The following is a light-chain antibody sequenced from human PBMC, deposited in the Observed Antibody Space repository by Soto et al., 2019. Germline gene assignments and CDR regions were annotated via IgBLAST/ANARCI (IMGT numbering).Light chain of an antibody. Sequence: DIQMTQSPSTLSASVGDRVTITCRASQSISSWLAWYQQKPGKAPKLLIYKASSLESGVPSRFSSSGSGTEFTLTISSLQPDDFATYYCQHYNRYSRTFGQGTKV. V-gene: IGKV1-5*03. J-gene: IGKJ1*01. CDR1: QSISSW. CDR3: QHYNRYSRT. CDR2: KAS.